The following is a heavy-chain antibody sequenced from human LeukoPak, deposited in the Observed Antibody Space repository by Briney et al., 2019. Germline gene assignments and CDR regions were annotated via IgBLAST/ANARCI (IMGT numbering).Heavy chain of an antibody. Sequence: PGGSLRLSCAASGFTFSSYGMSWVRQAPGKGLEWVSAISGSGGSTYYADSVKGRFTISRDNSKNTLYLQMNSLRAVDTAVYYCAKDQSPYYYDGQTDAFDIWGQGTMVTVSS. J-gene: IGHJ3*02. V-gene: IGHV3-23*01. CDR3: AKDQSPYYYDGQTDAFDI. D-gene: IGHD3-22*01. CDR2: ISGSGGST. CDR1: GFTFSSYG.